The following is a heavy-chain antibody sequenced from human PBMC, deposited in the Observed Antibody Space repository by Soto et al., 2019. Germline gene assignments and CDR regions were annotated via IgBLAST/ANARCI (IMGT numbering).Heavy chain of an antibody. CDR2: ISYSGSP. J-gene: IGHJ5*02. D-gene: IGHD2-15*01. Sequence: QLQLQESGPGLAKPSETLSLTRTVSGGSISSESYFWGWVRQPSGKGLEWVGTISYSGSPFFNPSLTGRATLSVDTSKNQFSLRLSAVTAADSAVYFCAALLGHCSGGTCFFRWFDPWGQGSLVTVSS. CDR3: AALLGHCSGGTCFFRWFDP. V-gene: IGHV4-39*01. CDR1: GGSISSESYF.